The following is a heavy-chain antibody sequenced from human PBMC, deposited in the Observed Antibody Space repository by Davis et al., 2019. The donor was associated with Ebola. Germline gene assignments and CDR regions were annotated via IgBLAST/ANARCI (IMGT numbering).Heavy chain of an antibody. J-gene: IGHJ6*02. D-gene: IGHD3-3*01. CDR2: INPSGGST. CDR3: AREVTIFGVVIDGMDV. V-gene: IGHV1-46*01. CDR1: GYTFTSYY. Sequence: AASVKVSCKASGYTFTSYYMHWVRQAPGQGLEWMGIINPSGGSTSYAQKFQGRVTMTRDTSTSTVYMELSSLRSEDTAVYYCAREVTIFGVVIDGMDVWGQGTMVTVSS.